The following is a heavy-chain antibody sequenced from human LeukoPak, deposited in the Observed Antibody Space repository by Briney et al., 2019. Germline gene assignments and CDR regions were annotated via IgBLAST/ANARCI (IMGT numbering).Heavy chain of an antibody. CDR1: GGSISSSSYY. J-gene: IGHJ4*02. V-gene: IGHV4-39*02. Sequence: SETLSLTCTVSGGSISSSSYYWGWIRPPPGKGREWIGSIYYSGSTYYNPSLKSRVTISVDTSKNQFSLKLRSVTAAETAEYYCARDWETTVTTPWGQPTLVTVSS. CDR3: ARDWETTVTTP. CDR2: IYYSGST. D-gene: IGHD4-17*01.